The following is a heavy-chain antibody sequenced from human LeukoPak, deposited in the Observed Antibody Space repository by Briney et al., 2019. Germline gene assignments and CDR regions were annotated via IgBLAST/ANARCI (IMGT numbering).Heavy chain of an antibody. CDR1: GFTFSSYA. V-gene: IGHV3-23*01. CDR2: ISGSGGST. Sequence: GRTLRLSCAASGFTFSSYAMSWVRQAPGKGLEWVSAISGSGGSTYYAASERGRFTISRDNKKNTLQLQMYRPPAEDTAVYYCAKEIFDVVVPAAIAYYYYGMDVWGQGTTVTVSS. J-gene: IGHJ6*02. D-gene: IGHD2-2*02. CDR3: AKEIFDVVVPAAIAYYYYGMDV.